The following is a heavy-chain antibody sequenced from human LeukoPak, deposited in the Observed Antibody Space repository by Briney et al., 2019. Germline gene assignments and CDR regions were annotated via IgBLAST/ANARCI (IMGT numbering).Heavy chain of an antibody. CDR2: ISTDGSRT. Sequence: PGGSLRLSCAASGFTFSSYWMHWVRQAPGKGLVWVSRISTDGSRTIYADSVKGRFTISRDNAKKTLHLQMNSLRAEDTAVYYCAREDSSSLAVVDYWGQGTLVTVSS. CDR1: GFTFSSYW. J-gene: IGHJ4*02. CDR3: AREDSSSLAVVDY. D-gene: IGHD6-6*01. V-gene: IGHV3-74*01.